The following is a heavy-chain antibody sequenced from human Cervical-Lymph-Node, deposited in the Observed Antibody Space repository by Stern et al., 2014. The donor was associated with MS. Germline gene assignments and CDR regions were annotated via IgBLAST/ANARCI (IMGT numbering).Heavy chain of an antibody. D-gene: IGHD1-14*01. CDR2: IFPVLGTP. Sequence: VQLVESGPEVTKPWSSVTVSCKASGGTFSKFPSSWVRQRPGQGLEWMGGIFPVLGTPTYGQEFRCRVKITADVSTSTVYMELSSLRSDDTAVYYCALSSETSDRWDSLGYDLWGQGTLVTVSS. CDR1: GGTFSKFP. CDR3: ALSSETSDRWDSLGYDL. V-gene: IGHV1-69*01. J-gene: IGHJ5*02.